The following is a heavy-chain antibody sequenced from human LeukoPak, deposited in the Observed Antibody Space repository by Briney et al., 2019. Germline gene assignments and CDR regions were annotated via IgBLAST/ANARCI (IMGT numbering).Heavy chain of an antibody. CDR1: GFMIDEYA. V-gene: IGHV3-49*04. Sequence: GGSLRLSCTACGFMIDEYAMTWVRQAPGRGLEWLGFIRSRSYHETTQYAASVRGRFTTSRDDSKSVTYLQMDSLKTEDTAVYFCARDRRDGYNDGYFSLWGRGTLVSVSS. J-gene: IGHJ2*01. D-gene: IGHD5-24*01. CDR3: ARDRRDGYNDGYFSL. CDR2: IRSRSYHETT.